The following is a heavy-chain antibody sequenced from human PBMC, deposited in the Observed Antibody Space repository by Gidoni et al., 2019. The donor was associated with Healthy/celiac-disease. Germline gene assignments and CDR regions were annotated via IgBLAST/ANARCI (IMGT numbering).Heavy chain of an antibody. CDR3: ATFKGGYCSGGSCYLVDP. CDR2: IYYSGST. V-gene: IGHV4-39*07. D-gene: IGHD2-15*01. CDR1: GGSISSSSYY. Sequence: QLQLQESGPGLVKPSETLSLTCTVSGGSISSSSYYWGWIRQPPGEGLEWIGSIYYSGSTYYNPSLKSRVTISVDTSKNQFSLKLSSVTAADTAVYYCATFKGGYCSGGSCYLVDPWGQGTLVTVSS. J-gene: IGHJ5*02.